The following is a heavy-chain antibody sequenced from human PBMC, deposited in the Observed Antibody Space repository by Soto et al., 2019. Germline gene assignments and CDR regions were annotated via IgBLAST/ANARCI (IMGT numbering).Heavy chain of an antibody. CDR2: ISSTGNTI. D-gene: IGHD3-16*01. CDR1: GFTFSDYS. Sequence: QVQLVESGGGLVKPGGSLRLSCAASGFTFSDYSMNWIRQVPGKGLEWVSYISSTGNTIYYADSVKGRFSISRHTANNTLYPQLNSLRAEDTAVYYCARGSIGFLKGGWFDPWGQGTLVTVSS. J-gene: IGHJ5*02. V-gene: IGHV3-11*01. CDR3: ARGSIGFLKGGWFDP.